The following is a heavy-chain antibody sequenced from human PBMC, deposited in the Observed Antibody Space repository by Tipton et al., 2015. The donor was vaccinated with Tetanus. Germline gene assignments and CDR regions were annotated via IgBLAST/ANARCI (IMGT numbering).Heavy chain of an antibody. CDR1: NGSISSDH. V-gene: IGHV4-59*01. CDR3: ARGKVGLSFR. J-gene: IGHJ3*01. D-gene: IGHD1-26*01. CDR2: THYSGTT. Sequence: LRLSCIVSNGSISSDHWSWIRQPPGKRLEWIATTHYSGTTNYNPSLRSRVAISVDPSKNQISLKVISVTAADTAVYYCARGKVGLSFRWGQGTMVTVSS.